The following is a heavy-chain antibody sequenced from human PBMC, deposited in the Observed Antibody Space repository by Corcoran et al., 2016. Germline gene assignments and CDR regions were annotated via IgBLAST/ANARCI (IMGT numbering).Heavy chain of an antibody. V-gene: IGHV3-33*01. Sequence: QVQLVESGGGVVQPGRSLRLSCAASGFTFSSYGMHWVRQAPGKGLEWVAVIWYDGSNKYYADSVKGRFTISRDNSKNTLYLQMNSLRAEDTAGSYCARAGRELYGYYYYGMDVWGQGTTVTVSS. CDR1: GFTFSSYG. D-gene: IGHD1-7*01. CDR3: ARAGRELYGYYYYGMDV. CDR2: IWYDGSNK. J-gene: IGHJ6*02.